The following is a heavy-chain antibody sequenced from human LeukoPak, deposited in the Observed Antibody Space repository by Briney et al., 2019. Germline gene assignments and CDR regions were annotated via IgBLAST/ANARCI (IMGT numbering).Heavy chain of an antibody. V-gene: IGHV3-23*01. CDR1: GFTFSSYA. J-gene: IGHJ4*02. CDR3: AKGPAVTTVITGRYLDY. Sequence: GGSLRLSCAAPGFTFSSYAMSWVRQAPGKGLEWVSDIGGSGGSIYDADSVKGRFTISRDNSKNTLYLQMNSLRAEDTAVYYCAKGPAVTTVITGRYLDYWGQGTLVTVSS. D-gene: IGHD4-17*01. CDR2: IGGSGGSI.